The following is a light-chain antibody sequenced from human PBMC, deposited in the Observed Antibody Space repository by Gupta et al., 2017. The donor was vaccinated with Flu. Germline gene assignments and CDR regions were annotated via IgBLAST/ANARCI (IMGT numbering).Light chain of an antibody. Sequence: SYELTQPPSVSVSHGQTARITCSGDALPKQFAYWYQQKPGQAPVLVIYKDNERPSGIPERFSGSSSGATVTLTISGVQAEDEADYYCQSADTSGTYRVFGGGTKVSVL. CDR2: KDN. CDR1: ALPKQF. V-gene: IGLV3-25*02. CDR3: QSADTSGTYRV. J-gene: IGLJ3*02.